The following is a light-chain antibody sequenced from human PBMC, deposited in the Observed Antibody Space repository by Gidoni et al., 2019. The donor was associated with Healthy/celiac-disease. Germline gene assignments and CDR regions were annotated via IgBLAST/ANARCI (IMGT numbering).Light chain of an antibody. J-gene: IGKJ1*01. CDR1: QSISSY. CDR3: QQSYSTPKT. Sequence: DTQVTQSPSSLSASVGDRVTITCRASQSISSYLNWYQQKPGKAPKLLIYAASSLQSGVPSRFSGSGSGTDFTLTISSLQPEDFATYYCQQSYSTPKTFVQGTKVEIK. V-gene: IGKV1-39*01. CDR2: AAS.